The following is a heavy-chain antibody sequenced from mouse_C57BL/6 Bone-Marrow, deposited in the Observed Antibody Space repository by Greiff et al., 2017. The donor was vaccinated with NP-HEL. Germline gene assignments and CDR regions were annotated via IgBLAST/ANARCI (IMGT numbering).Heavy chain of an antibody. Sequence: VKVVESGPGLVAPSQSLSITCTVSGFSLTSYAISWVRQPPGKGLEWLGVIWTGGGTNYNSALKSRLSISKDNSKSQVFLKMNSLQTDDTARYYCAKIYDGYYVPFYYAMDYWGQGTSVTVSS. CDR1: GFSLTSYA. CDR3: AKIYDGYYVPFYYAMDY. J-gene: IGHJ4*01. D-gene: IGHD2-3*01. V-gene: IGHV2-9-1*01. CDR2: IWTGGGT.